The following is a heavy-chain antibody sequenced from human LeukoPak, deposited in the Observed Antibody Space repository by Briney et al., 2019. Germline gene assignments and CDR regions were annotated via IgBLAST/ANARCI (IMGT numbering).Heavy chain of an antibody. Sequence: TGGSLRLSCEASGFTFSSYALNWVRQAPGKGLEWVSTISGSGGSTYYADSVKGRFTISRDNSKNTLYLQMNSLKAEDTAVYYCAKRLLAIGAGGPWFDPWGQGTLVTVSS. CDR1: GFTFSSYA. CDR2: ISGSGGST. D-gene: IGHD6-13*01. V-gene: IGHV3-23*01. J-gene: IGHJ5*02. CDR3: AKRLLAIGAGGPWFDP.